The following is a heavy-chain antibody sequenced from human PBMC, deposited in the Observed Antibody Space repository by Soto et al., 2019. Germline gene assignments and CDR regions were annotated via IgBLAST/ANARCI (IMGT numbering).Heavy chain of an antibody. J-gene: IGHJ3*02. Sequence: SLRLSCASSGFPFSTFSMYLVRQAPVQGMKWLAYISSSCSALYYGNSLKRRFKITSGKAKISPYLQMDRLRDEDTAVYYCAREGGRQWSPSSCYNAYDIWGQGTMVTVS. CDR1: GFPFSTFS. CDR3: AREGGRQWSPSSCYNAYDI. D-gene: IGHD2-15*01. V-gene: IGHV3-48*02. CDR2: ISSSCSAL.